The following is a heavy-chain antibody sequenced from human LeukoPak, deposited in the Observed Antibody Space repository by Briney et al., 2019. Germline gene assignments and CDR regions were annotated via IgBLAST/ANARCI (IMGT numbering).Heavy chain of an antibody. CDR3: AKDDHGGSGWRDYFDY. CDR2: ISGSGGST. Sequence: GGSLRLSCAASGFTFSSYAMSWVRQAPGKGLEWVSAISGSGGSTYYADSVKGHFTISRDNSKNTLYLQMNSLRAEDTAVYYCAKDDHGGSGWRDYFDYWGQGTLVTVSS. V-gene: IGHV3-23*01. D-gene: IGHD6-19*01. CDR1: GFTFSSYA. J-gene: IGHJ4*02.